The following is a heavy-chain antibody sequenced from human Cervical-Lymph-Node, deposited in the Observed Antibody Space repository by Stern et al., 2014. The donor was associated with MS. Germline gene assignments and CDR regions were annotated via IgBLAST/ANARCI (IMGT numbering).Heavy chain of an antibody. CDR3: TTRHYYDSSGYYSSTSDWYFDL. D-gene: IGHD3-22*01. CDR1: GGTFSSYA. CDR2: IIPLFGKA. V-gene: IGHV1-69*01. Sequence: VKLVQSGAEVKKPGSSVKVSCKASGGTFSSYAISWVRQAPGQGLEWVGGIIPLFGKANYAQKFQGRVTITADESTSTAYMELSSLRSEDTAVYYCTTRHYYDSSGYYSSTSDWYFDLWGRGTLVTVSS. J-gene: IGHJ2*01.